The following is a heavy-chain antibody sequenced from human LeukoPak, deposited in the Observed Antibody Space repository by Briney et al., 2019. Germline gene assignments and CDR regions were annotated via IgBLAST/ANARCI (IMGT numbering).Heavy chain of an antibody. CDR2: IIPILGIA. V-gene: IGHV1-69*04. J-gene: IGHJ4*02. CDR3: ARAGGEQLFGVDY. Sequence: GRIIPILGIANYAQKFQGRVTITADKSTSTAYMELSSLRSEDTAVYYCARAGGEQLFGVDYWGQGTLVTVSS. D-gene: IGHD1-26*01.